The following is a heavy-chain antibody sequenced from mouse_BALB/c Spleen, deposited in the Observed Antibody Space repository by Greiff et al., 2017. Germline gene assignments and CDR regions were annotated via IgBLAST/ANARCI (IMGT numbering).Heavy chain of an antibody. J-gene: IGHJ2*01. D-gene: IGHD1-1*01. Sequence: EVKLQESGPGLVKPSQSLSLTCTVTGYSITSDYAWNWIRQFPGNKLEWMGYISYSGSTSYNPSLKSRISITRDTSKNQFFLQLNSVTTEDTATYYCARRLLRDYYFDYWGQGTTLTVSS. CDR1: GYSITSDYA. V-gene: IGHV3-2*02. CDR3: ARRLLRDYYFDY. CDR2: ISYSGST.